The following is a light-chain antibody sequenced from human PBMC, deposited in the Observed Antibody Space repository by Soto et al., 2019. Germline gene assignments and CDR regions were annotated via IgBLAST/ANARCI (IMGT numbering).Light chain of an antibody. CDR2: DVS. J-gene: IGLJ3*02. CDR3: CSYAGSYSWV. Sequence: QSALTQPRSVSGSLGQSVTISCTGTSSDVGGYNYVSWYQQHPAKAPKLIIYDVSKRPSGVPDRFSGSKSGNSGSLTISGLQAEDEADYHCCSYAGSYSWVFGGGTKVTVL. V-gene: IGLV2-11*01. CDR1: SSDVGGYNY.